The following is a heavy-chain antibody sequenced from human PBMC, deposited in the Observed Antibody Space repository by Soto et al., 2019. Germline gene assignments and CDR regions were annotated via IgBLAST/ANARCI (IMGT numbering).Heavy chain of an antibody. V-gene: IGHV5-51*01. J-gene: IGHJ6*02. Sequence: GESLKIPCKGSGYTFTNYWIGWVRQMPGKGLEWMGIIYPGDSDTKYNPSFQGQVTISADKSITTTYLQWSSLKASDTAIYYCAASIFYYGMDVWGQGTTVTVSS. CDR3: AASIFYYGMDV. CDR1: GYTFTNYW. CDR2: IYPGDSDT.